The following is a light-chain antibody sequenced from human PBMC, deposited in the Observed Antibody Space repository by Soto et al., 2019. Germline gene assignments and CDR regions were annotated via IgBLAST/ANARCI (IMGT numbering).Light chain of an antibody. J-gene: IGLJ1*01. Sequence: QSALTQPASLSGSPGQSITISCTGTSSDVGGYNYVCWYQQHPGKAPKLIIYEVSNRPSGVSNRFSGSKSGNTASLTIAGLQADDDADYYCSSYTGTNTLGVVGTGTKLTVL. CDR1: SSDVGGYNY. CDR2: EVS. CDR3: SSYTGTNTLGV. V-gene: IGLV2-14*01.